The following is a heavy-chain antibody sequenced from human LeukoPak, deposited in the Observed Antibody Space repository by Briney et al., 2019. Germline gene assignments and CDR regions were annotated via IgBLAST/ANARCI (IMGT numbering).Heavy chain of an antibody. CDR1: GGSISRNTYY. J-gene: IGHJ4*02. CDR2: IYFSGST. V-gene: IGHV4-39*07. CDR3: ARGVGAQRVLPRPLDY. Sequence: PSETLSHTCNVSGGSISRNTYYWGWIRQHRGQGLEWFGSIYFSGSTYYNPSFRSRVTISVDTSKNQFSLKLSSVTAPDTAVYYCARGVGAQRVLPRPLDYWGQGTLVPVSS. D-gene: IGHD1-26*01.